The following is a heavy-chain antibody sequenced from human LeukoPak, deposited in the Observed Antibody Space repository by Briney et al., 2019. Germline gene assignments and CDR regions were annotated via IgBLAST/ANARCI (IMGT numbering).Heavy chain of an antibody. CDR3: AGRSSGWYGEIWFDP. J-gene: IGHJ5*02. CDR1: GFTFSSYG. Sequence: PGGSLRLSCAASGFTFSSYGMHWVRQAPGKGLEWVAFIRYDGSNKYYADSVKGRFTISRDNSKNTLYLQMNSLRAEDTAVYYCAGRSSGWYGEIWFDPWGQGTLVTVSS. D-gene: IGHD6-19*01. V-gene: IGHV3-30*02. CDR2: IRYDGSNK.